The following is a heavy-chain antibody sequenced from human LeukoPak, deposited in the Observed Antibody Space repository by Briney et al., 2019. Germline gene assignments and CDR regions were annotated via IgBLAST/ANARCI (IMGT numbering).Heavy chain of an antibody. CDR2: IYHSGST. D-gene: IGHD2-21*01. Sequence: SETLSLTCTVSGGSISSYYWSWIRQSPGKGLEWIGSIYHSGSTYYNPSLKSRVTISVDTSKNQFSLKLSSVTAADTAVYYCARGASNWFDPWGQGTLVTVSS. V-gene: IGHV4-38-2*02. CDR3: ARGASNWFDP. CDR1: GGSISSYY. J-gene: IGHJ5*02.